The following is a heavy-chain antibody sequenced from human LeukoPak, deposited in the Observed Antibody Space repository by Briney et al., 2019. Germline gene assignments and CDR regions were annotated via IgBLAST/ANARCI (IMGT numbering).Heavy chain of an antibody. CDR2: IIPIFGTA. Sequence: GSSVKVSCKASGGTFSSYAISWVRQAPGQGLEWMGGIIPIFGTANYAQKFQGRVTITTDESTSTAYMELSSLRSEDTAVYYCARGEGPTGTNYYMDVWGKGTTVTVSS. CDR3: ARGEGPTGTNYYMDV. D-gene: IGHD1-1*01. V-gene: IGHV1-69*05. CDR1: GGTFSSYA. J-gene: IGHJ6*03.